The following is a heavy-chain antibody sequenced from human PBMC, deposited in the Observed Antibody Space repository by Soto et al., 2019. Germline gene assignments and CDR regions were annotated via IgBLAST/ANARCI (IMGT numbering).Heavy chain of an antibody. CDR1: GFTLSSYD. J-gene: IGHJ6*03. D-gene: IGHD1-26*01. CDR3: ARGMWELPFYYYIDV. V-gene: IGHV3-13*01. CDR2: IGSAGDT. Sequence: HPGGSLRLSCAASGFTLSSYDMHWVRQATGKGLEWVSGIGSAGDTYYPGSVKGRFTISRENAKNSLYLQMNSLRAGDTAVYYCARGMWELPFYYYIDVWGRGTTVTVSS.